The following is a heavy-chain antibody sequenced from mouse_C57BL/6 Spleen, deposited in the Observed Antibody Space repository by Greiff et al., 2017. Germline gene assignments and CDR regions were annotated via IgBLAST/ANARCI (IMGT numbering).Heavy chain of an antibody. J-gene: IGHJ4*01. CDR2: IWSGGST. V-gene: IGHV2-2*01. D-gene: IGHD1-1*01. CDR1: GFSLTSYG. Sequence: VQLQESGPGLVQPSQSLSITCTVSGFSLTSYGVHWVRQSPGKGLEWLGVIWSGGSTDYNAAFISRLSISKDNSKSQVFFKMNRLEADDSAIYYCARNPHYYGSSYDYDMDVWGKGTSVTVSS. CDR3: ARNPHYYGSSYDYDMDV.